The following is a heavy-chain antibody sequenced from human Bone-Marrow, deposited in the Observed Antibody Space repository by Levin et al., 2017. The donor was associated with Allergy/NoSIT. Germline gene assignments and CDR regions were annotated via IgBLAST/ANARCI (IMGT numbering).Heavy chain of an antibody. V-gene: IGHV3-66*01. J-gene: IGHJ4*02. Sequence: GGSLRLSCVVSGFTAMTNYMSWVRQAPGKGLEWVSIIYTSGATHYADSVKGRFAMSRDNSKNTVYLQMNRLRVEDTGVYYCASDVDTAMAYFDYWGQGALVTVSS. CDR2: IYTSGAT. CDR3: ASDVDTAMAYFDY. D-gene: IGHD5-18*01. CDR1: GFTAMTNY.